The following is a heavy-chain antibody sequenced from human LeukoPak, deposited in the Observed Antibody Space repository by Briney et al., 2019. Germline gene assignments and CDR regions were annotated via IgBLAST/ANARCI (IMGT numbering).Heavy chain of an antibody. D-gene: IGHD2-2*01. J-gene: IGHJ4*02. CDR2: ISYDGSNK. CDR3: AKAGIYCSSTSCYAGYFDY. Sequence: GGSLRLSCAPSGFTFSSYGMHWVRQAPRKGLEWVAVISYDGSNKYYADSVKGRFTISRDNSKNTLYLQMNSLRAEDTAVYYCAKAGIYCSSTSCYAGYFDYWGQGTLVTVSS. CDR1: GFTFSSYG. V-gene: IGHV3-30*18.